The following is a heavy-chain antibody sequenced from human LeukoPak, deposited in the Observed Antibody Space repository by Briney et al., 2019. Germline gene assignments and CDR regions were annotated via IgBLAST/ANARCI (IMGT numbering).Heavy chain of an antibody. CDR2: IIPIFGTA. J-gene: IGHJ4*02. CDR3: ARAPTQGYYYDSSGYWD. CDR1: GGTFSSYA. Sequence: ASVNVSCKASGGTFSSYAISWVRQAPGQGLEWMGGIIPIFGTANYAQKFQGRVTITADESTSTAYMELSSLRSEDTAVYYCARAPTQGYYYDSSGYWDWGQGTLVTVSS. V-gene: IGHV1-69*01. D-gene: IGHD3-22*01.